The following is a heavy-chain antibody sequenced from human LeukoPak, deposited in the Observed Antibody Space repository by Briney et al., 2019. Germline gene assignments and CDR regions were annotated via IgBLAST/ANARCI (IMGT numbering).Heavy chain of an antibody. CDR1: GGSISSGSYY. J-gene: IGHJ3*02. CDR3: ARSGYSYGADAFDI. D-gene: IGHD5-18*01. V-gene: IGHV4-61*02. Sequence: SETLSLTCTVSGGSISSGSYYWSWIRQPAGKGLEWIGRINTSGRTDYNPSLKSRVTISVDTSKNQFSLKLSSVTAADTAVYYCARSGYSYGADAFDIWGQGTMVTVSS. CDR2: INTSGRT.